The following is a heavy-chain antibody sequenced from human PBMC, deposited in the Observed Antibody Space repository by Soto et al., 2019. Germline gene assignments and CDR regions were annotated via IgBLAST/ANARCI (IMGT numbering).Heavy chain of an antibody. CDR1: GFTFSSYW. CDR2: IKQDGSEK. Sequence: GVSLRLSCAASGFTFSSYWMSWFRQAPGKGLERVANIKQDGSEKYYVDSVKGRFTISRDNAKNSLYLQMNSLRAEDTAVYYCARAAWYRSSWPDYRGRGTRGIVSS. J-gene: IGHJ4*02. D-gene: IGHD6-13*01. V-gene: IGHV3-7*03. CDR3: ARAAWYRSSWPDY.